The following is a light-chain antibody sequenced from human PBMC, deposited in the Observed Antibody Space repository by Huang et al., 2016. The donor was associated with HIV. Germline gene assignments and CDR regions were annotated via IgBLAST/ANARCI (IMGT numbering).Light chain of an antibody. CDR3: QHFDNLALT. J-gene: IGKJ4*01. CDR2: DAS. V-gene: IGKV1-33*01. CDR1: QDISNY. Sequence: DIQMTQSPSSLSASVGDRVTITCQASQDISNYLNGYQQKPGKAPKLLIYDASNLETGVPSRFSGSGSGTDFTFTISSLQPEDIATYYCQHFDNLALTFGGGTKVQIK.